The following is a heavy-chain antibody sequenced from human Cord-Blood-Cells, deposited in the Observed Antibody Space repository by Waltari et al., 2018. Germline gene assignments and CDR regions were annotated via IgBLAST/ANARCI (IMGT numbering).Heavy chain of an antibody. CDR3: ARGEAFDY. D-gene: IGHD1-26*01. Sequence: QVQLLDAAGLVVQPGRAMRLSRATSGSTFSSCVLHWCRQGPGKGLEWVAVIGYDGSNKYYADSVQCRFTISIDNSKTTLYLQMYSLRAEDTAVYYWARGEAFDYWGQGTLVTVSS. J-gene: IGHJ4*02. V-gene: IGHV3-33*01. CDR2: IGYDGSNK. CDR1: GSTFSSCV.